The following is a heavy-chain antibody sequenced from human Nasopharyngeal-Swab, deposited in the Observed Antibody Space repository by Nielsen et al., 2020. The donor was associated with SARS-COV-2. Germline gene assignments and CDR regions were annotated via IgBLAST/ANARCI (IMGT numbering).Heavy chain of an antibody. CDR1: GFTFGSYW. J-gene: IGHJ5*02. CDR3: ARSAARSWFDP. D-gene: IGHD6-6*01. CDR2: IKQDGSEK. Sequence: GESLKISCAASGFTFGSYWMSWVRQAPGKGLEWVANIKQDGSEKYYVDSVKGRFTISRDNAKNSLYLQMNSLRAEDTAVYYCARSAARSWFDPWGQGTLVTVSS. V-gene: IGHV3-7*01.